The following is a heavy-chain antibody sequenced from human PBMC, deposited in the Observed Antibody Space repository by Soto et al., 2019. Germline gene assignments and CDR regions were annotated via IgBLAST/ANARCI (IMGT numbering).Heavy chain of an antibody. CDR3: ARHDLIGDDFWSGYYRTNWFDP. D-gene: IGHD3-3*01. J-gene: IGHJ5*02. V-gene: IGHV4-39*01. Sequence: PSETLSLTCTVSGGSISSSSYYWGWIRQPPGKGLEWIGSIYYSGSTYYNPSLKSRVTISVDTSKNQFSLKLSSVTAADTAVYYCARHDLIGDDFWSGYYRTNWFDPWGQGTLVTVSS. CDR1: GGSISSSSYY. CDR2: IYYSGST.